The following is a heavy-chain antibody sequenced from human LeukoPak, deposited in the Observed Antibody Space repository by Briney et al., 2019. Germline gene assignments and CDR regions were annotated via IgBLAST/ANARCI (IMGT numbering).Heavy chain of an antibody. D-gene: IGHD3-3*01. CDR1: GYTFTSYG. V-gene: IGHV1-8*03. Sequence: ASVKVSCKASGYTFTSYGISWVRQAPGQGLEWMGWMNPNSGNTGYAQKFQGRVTITRNTSISTAYMELSSLRSEDTAVYYCARGRPGVVTKFDIWGQGTMVTVSS. J-gene: IGHJ3*02. CDR2: MNPNSGNT. CDR3: ARGRPGVVTKFDI.